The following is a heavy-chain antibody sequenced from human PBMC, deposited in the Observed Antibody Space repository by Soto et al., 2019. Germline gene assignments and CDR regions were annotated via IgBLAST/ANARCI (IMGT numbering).Heavy chain of an antibody. D-gene: IGHD2-2*01. J-gene: IGHJ6*02. Sequence: ASVKVSCKASGGTFSSYAISWVRQAPGQGLEWMGGIIPIFGTANYAQKFQGRVTITADESTSTAYMELSSLRSEDTAVYYCARVSRGCSSTSGYYYYGMDVWGQGTTVTVSS. V-gene: IGHV1-69*13. CDR2: IIPIFGTA. CDR3: ARVSRGCSSTSGYYYYGMDV. CDR1: GGTFSSYA.